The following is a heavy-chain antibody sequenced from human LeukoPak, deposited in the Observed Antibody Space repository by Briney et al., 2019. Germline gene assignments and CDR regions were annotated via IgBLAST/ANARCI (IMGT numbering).Heavy chain of an antibody. D-gene: IGHD3-3*01. V-gene: IGHV3-23*01. CDR1: GFTFSSYA. J-gene: IGHJ6*02. Sequence: PGGSLRLSCAASGFTFSSYAMSWVRQAPGKGLEWVSAISGSGGSTYYADSVKGRFTISRDNSKNTLYLQMNSLRAEDTAVYYCAKDLTIFGVVTPYGMDVWGQGTTVTVCS. CDR3: AKDLTIFGVVTPYGMDV. CDR2: ISGSGGST.